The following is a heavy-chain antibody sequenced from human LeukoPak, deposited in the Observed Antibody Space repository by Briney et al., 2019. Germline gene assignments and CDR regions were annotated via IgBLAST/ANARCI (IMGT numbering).Heavy chain of an antibody. D-gene: IGHD5-18*01. Sequence: PGGSLRLSCAASGFTFSSYGMHWVRQAPGKGLEWVAVISYDGSNKYYADSVKGRFTISRDNSKNTLYLQMNSLRAEDTAVYYCARERKWIQLPFDYWGQGTLVTVSS. V-gene: IGHV3-30*03. CDR1: GFTFSSYG. J-gene: IGHJ4*02. CDR2: ISYDGSNK. CDR3: ARERKWIQLPFDY.